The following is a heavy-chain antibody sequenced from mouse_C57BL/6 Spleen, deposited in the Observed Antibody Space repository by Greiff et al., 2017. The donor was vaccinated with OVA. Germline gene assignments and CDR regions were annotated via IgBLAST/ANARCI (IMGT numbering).Heavy chain of an antibody. CDR2: INPYNGGT. D-gene: IGHD3-2*02. J-gene: IGHJ4*01. CDR3: ARDQTAQATYAMDY. CDR1: GYTFTDYY. V-gene: IGHV1-19*01. Sequence: DVKLVESGPVLVKPGASVKMSCKASGYTFTDYYMNWVKQSHGKSLEWIGVINPYNGGTSYNQKFKGKATLTVDKSSSTAYMELNSLTSEDSAVYYCARDQTAQATYAMDYWGQGTSVTVSS.